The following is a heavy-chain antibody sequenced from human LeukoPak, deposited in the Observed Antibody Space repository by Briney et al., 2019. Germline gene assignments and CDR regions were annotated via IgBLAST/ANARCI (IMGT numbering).Heavy chain of an antibody. CDR3: ARNNGMDV. CDR1: GFALSSHW. V-gene: IGHV3-7*03. CDR2: VNRDGSET. Sequence: GGSLRLFCAASGFALSSHWMTWVRQVPGRGPEWVANVNRDGSETYYLDSVEGRFTISKDNAKNSLCLQMNSLRAEDTALYHCARNNGMDVWGQGTTVIVSS. J-gene: IGHJ6*02.